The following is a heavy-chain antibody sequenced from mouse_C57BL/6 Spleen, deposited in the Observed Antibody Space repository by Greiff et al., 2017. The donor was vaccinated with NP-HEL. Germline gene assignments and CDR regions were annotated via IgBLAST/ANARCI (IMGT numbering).Heavy chain of an antibody. D-gene: IGHD1-3*01. Sequence: VQLQQPGTELVQPGASVKLSCKASGYTFTSYWMHWVKQRPGQGLEWIGNINPSNGGTNYTEKFKSKATLTVDKSTSTAYMHLSSLTSEDSAVYYCERGINFWFAYWGQGTLVTVSA. CDR2: INPSNGGT. CDR1: GYTFTSYW. CDR3: ERGINFWFAY. J-gene: IGHJ3*01. V-gene: IGHV1-53*01.